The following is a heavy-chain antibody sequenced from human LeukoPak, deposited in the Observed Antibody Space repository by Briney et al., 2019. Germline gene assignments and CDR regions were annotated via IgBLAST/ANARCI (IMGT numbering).Heavy chain of an antibody. V-gene: IGHV4-61*08. J-gene: IGHJ4*02. CDR3: ARSIQLWDYYFDY. Sequence: SETLSLTCSVSGVSVGSAGYYWTWIRQPPGKGLEWIGYIYYSGNSNYNPFLNSRVTMSLDPSKNRFSLKLSSVTAADTAVYYCARSIQLWDYYFDYWGQGTLVTVSS. CDR2: IYYSGNS. CDR1: GVSVGSAGYY. D-gene: IGHD5-18*01.